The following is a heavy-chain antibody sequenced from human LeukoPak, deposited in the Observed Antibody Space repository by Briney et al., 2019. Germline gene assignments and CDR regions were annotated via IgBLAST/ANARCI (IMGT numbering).Heavy chain of an antibody. CDR3: AKRPVAATQYWFDP. Sequence: SETLSLTCSVSGYSMSSGYYWGWIRQSPERGLEWIGSMYHTGSTYYNPSLKSRVNISVDTSKNQFYLKVSSVTAADTAVYYCAKRPVAATQYWFDPWGQGTLVTVSS. CDR1: GYSMSSGYY. D-gene: IGHD2-15*01. J-gene: IGHJ5*02. V-gene: IGHV4-38-2*02. CDR2: MYHTGST.